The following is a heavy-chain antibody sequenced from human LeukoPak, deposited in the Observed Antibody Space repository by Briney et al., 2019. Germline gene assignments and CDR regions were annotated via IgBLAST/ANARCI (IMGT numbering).Heavy chain of an antibody. Sequence: GGSLRLSCAASGFTFSSSDMHWVRQATGKGLEWVSAIGTTGDTYYPGSVKGRFTISRENARNSLYLQMNSLRVGDTAVYYCARAVPMARGVNYYDYWGQGTLVTVSS. CDR2: IGTTGDT. D-gene: IGHD3-10*01. J-gene: IGHJ4*02. CDR3: ARAVPMARGVNYYDY. V-gene: IGHV3-13*01. CDR1: GFTFSSSD.